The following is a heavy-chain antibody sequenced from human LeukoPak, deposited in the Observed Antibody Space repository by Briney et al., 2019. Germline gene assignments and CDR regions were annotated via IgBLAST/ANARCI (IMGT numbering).Heavy chain of an antibody. J-gene: IGHJ4*02. CDR3: ARARIAAAGVTDNY. V-gene: IGHV1-2*06. CDR1: GYTFTGHY. D-gene: IGHD6-13*01. CDR2: INPNSGGT. Sequence: RASVKVSCKASGYTFTGHYMHLLRQAPGQGLEWMGRINPNSGGTNYAQKFQGRVTMTRDTSISTAYMELSRLRSDDTAVYYCARARIAAAGVTDNYWGQGTLVTVSS.